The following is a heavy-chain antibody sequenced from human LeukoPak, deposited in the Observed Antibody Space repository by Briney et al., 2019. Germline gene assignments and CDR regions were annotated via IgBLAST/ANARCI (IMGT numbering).Heavy chain of an antibody. J-gene: IGHJ4*02. CDR3: ARHGRDCSGGSCYSDYFDY. Sequence: GESLKISCKGSGYSCTSYWIGWVRQMPGKGLEWIGIIYPGDSDTRYSPSFQGQVTISADKSISTAYLQWSSLKASDTAMYYCARHGRDCSGGSCYSDYFDYWGQGTLVTVSS. CDR1: GYSCTSYW. CDR2: IYPGDSDT. V-gene: IGHV5-51*01. D-gene: IGHD2-15*01.